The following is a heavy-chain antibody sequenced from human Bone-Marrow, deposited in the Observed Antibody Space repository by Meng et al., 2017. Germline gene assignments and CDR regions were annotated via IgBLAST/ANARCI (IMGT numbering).Heavy chain of an antibody. CDR1: GGSISSTNW. J-gene: IGHJ4*02. Sequence: QVQLQESGPGLVKPSGTLSLTCTVSGGSISSTNWWIWVRQPPGEGLEWIGEIYHSGRTNHNPSLKSRVTISVDTSKNQFSLRLSSVTAADTAVYYCARESSSGSYYFDYWGQGTLVTVSS. CDR2: IYHSGRT. V-gene: IGHV4-4*02. D-gene: IGHD6-19*01. CDR3: ARESSSGSYYFDY.